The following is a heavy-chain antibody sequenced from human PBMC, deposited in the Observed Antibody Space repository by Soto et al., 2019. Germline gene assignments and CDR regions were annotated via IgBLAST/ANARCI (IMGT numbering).Heavy chain of an antibody. D-gene: IGHD2-15*01. CDR3: ARTKCSGGSCYSWSLDY. CDR2: RYYSEST. J-gene: IGHJ4*02. CDR1: CGSITTGGYY. V-gene: IGHV4-31*03. Sequence: SETLSLTCTVSCGSITTGGYYWSWIRQLPGKGLEWIGHRYYSESTYYNPSLKSRVSISLDTSKNQFSLKLSFVTAADTAMYYCARTKCSGGSCYSWSLDYWGQGTPVTVSS.